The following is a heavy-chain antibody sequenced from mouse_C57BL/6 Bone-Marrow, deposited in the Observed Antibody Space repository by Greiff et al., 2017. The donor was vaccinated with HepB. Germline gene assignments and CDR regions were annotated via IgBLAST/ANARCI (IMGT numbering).Heavy chain of an antibody. Sequence: EVKLQQSGPELVKPGASVKISCKASGYSFTDYNMNWVKQSNGKSLEWIGVINPNYGTTSYNQKFKGKATLTVDQSSSTAYMQLNSLTSEDSAVYYCARIPKVGIAYPYYYAMDYWGQGTSVTVSS. CDR2: INPNYGTT. V-gene: IGHV1-39*01. CDR3: ARIPKVGIAYPYYYAMDY. CDR1: GYSFTDYN. D-gene: IGHD1-3*01. J-gene: IGHJ4*01.